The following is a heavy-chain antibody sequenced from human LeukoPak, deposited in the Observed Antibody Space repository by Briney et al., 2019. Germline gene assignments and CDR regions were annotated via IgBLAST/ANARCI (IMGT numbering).Heavy chain of an antibody. J-gene: IGHJ4*02. V-gene: IGHV4-39*07. Sequence: SETLSLTCTVSGGSISSSSYYWGWIRQPPGKGLEWIGSIYYSRSTYYNPSLKSRVTISVDTSKNQFSLKLSSVTAADTAVYYCARNYYDSSGYYYFYLDYWGQGTLVTVSS. CDR1: GGSISSSSYY. CDR2: IYYSRST. D-gene: IGHD3-22*01. CDR3: ARNYYDSSGYYYFYLDY.